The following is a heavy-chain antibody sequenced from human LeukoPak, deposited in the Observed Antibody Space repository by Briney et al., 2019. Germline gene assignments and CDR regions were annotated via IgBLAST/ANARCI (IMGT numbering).Heavy chain of an antibody. CDR3: AKNPDYDVLTGTSFDY. D-gene: IGHD3-9*01. CDR1: GFTFSSYA. Sequence: GGSLRLSCAASGFTFSSYAMHWVRQAPGKGLEWVAFIRYDEINTYYADSVKGRFTISRDSSKKTLYLQMNSLEADEDTAIYYCAKNPDYDVLTGTSFDYWGQGALVTVSS. CDR2: IRYDEINT. J-gene: IGHJ4*02. V-gene: IGHV3-30*02.